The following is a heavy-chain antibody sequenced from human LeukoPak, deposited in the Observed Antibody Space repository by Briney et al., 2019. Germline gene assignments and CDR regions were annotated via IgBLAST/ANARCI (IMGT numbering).Heavy chain of an antibody. CDR3: AKGVYYDILTGYFWFDP. CDR2: ISYDGSNK. V-gene: IGHV3-30-3*01. CDR1: GFTFSSYA. J-gene: IGHJ5*02. D-gene: IGHD3-9*01. Sequence: GGSLRLSCAASGFTFSSYAMHWVRQAPGKGLEWVAVISYDGSNKYYADSVKGRFTISRDNSKNTLYLQMNSLRAEDTAVYYCAKGVYYDILTGYFWFDPWGQGTLVTVSS.